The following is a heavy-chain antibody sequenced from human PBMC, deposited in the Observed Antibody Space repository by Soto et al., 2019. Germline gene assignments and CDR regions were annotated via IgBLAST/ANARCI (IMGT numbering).Heavy chain of an antibody. J-gene: IGHJ4*02. D-gene: IGHD3-9*01. CDR2: IYYRGNT. Sequence: QLQLQESGPGLVKPSETLSLTCSVSGDSINSDKYYWGWIRQPPGKGLEWIGSIYYRGNTYYNPSLQTRVTISLDTPKSQFSLKLNSVTAADSAVYFCARLEGLATISYYFDYWGQGTLVTVSS. V-gene: IGHV4-39*01. CDR3: ARLEGLATISYYFDY. CDR1: GDSINSDKYY.